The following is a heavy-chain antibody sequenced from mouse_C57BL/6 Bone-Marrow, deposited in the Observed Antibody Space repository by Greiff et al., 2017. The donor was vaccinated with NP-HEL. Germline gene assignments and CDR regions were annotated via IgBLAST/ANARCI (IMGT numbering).Heavy chain of an antibody. V-gene: IGHV5-17*01. J-gene: IGHJ2*01. CDR1: GFTFSDYG. Sequence: EVQRVESGGGLVKPGGSLKLSCAASGFTFSDYGMHWVRQAPEKGLEWVAYISSGSSTIYYADTVKGRFTISRDNAKYTLFLQMTSLRSEDTAMYYCARGRPFDYWGQGTTLTVSS. CDR2: ISSGSSTI. CDR3: ARGRPFDY.